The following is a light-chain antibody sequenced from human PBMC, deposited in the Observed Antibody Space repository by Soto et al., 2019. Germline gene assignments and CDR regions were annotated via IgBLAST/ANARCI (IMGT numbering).Light chain of an antibody. CDR3: QQSYKTPWT. CDR1: QNIWSY. J-gene: IGKJ1*01. CDR2: AAS. V-gene: IGKV1-39*01. Sequence: DIQMPQSPSSLFASVEDSVTITCRANQNIWSYLVWFQHKLGQAPRLLILAASTLASGVPSRFSGSESGTDFTLTISGLEHEDSATYYCQQSYKTPWTFGQGTTVEIK.